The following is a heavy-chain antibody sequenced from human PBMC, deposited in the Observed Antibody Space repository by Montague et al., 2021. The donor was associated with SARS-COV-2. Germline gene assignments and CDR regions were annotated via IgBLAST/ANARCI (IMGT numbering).Heavy chain of an antibody. CDR3: ARGGGRLQYSYYYGMDV. CDR1: GGSMLNNY. CDR2: IYYTGST. D-gene: IGHD5-12*01. J-gene: IGHJ6*02. V-gene: IGHV4-59*01. Sequence: SETLSLTCSVSGGSMLNNYWSWIRQPPGKGLELMGYIYYTGSTDYNPSLESRATSSIDTSKNEFSLKLTSVTAADTAVYYCARGGGRLQYSYYYGMDVWGQGTTVTVSS.